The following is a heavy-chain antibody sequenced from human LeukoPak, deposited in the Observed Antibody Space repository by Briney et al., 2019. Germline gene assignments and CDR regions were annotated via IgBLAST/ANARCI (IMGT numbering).Heavy chain of an antibody. CDR1: GYSISSGYY. J-gene: IGHJ5*02. D-gene: IGHD3-10*01. V-gene: IGHV4-38-2*02. CDR3: ARSRFGDVFDP. CDR2: IYHSGST. Sequence: SETLSLTCTVSGYSISSGYYWGWIRQPPGKGLEWIGSIYHSGSTYYNPSLKSRVTISVDTSKNQFSLKLSSVTAADTAVYYCARSRFGDVFDPWGQGTLVTVSS.